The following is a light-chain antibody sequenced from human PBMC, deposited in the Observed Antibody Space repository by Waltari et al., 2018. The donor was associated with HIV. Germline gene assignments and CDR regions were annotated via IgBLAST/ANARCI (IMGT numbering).Light chain of an antibody. CDR2: RND. V-gene: IGLV1-47*01. CDR1: DSNIGTNS. Sequence: QSVLTQPPSASGTPVQRVTIYYSVIDSNIGTNSVSWYLQLTHTPPKLLIYRNDQRPSGVPDRFFGSKSGNSASLAISGLRSEDEADYYCAVWDVNLRRLYRFGTGTKV. CDR3: AVWDVNLRRLYR. J-gene: IGLJ1*01.